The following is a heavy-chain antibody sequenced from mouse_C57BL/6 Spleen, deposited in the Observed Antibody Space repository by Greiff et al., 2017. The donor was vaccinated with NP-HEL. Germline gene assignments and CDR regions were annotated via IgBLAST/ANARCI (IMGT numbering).Heavy chain of an antibody. CDR1: GFTFSSYA. D-gene: IGHD2-1*01. CDR3: AREEIYYGTPFAY. V-gene: IGHV5-4*01. J-gene: IGHJ3*01. Sequence: EVKLVESGGGLVKPGGSLKLSCAASGFTFSSYAMSWVRQTPEKRLEWVATISDGGSYTYYPDNVKGRFTISRDNAKNNLYLQMSHLKSEDTAMYYCAREEIYYGTPFAYWGKGTLVTVSA. CDR2: ISDGGSYT.